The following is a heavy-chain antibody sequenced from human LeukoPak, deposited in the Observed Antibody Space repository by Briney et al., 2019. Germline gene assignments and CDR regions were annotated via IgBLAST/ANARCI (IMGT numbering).Heavy chain of an antibody. V-gene: IGHV3-23*01. CDR2: IDSGDGNA. Sequence: GGSLRLSCAASGFTFSRYGMSWVRQTPGKGLEWVSRIDSGDGNAYDADSVKGRFIISRDNSKNTLYLQMNSLGAEDTAIYYCAKRREPVAFGEGLDYWGQGTLVTVSS. CDR3: AKRREPVAFGEGLDY. J-gene: IGHJ4*02. CDR1: GFTFSRYG. D-gene: IGHD3-10*01.